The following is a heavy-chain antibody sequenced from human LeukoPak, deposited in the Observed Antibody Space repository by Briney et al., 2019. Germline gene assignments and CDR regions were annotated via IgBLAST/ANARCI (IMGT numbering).Heavy chain of an antibody. J-gene: IGHJ5*02. Sequence: GESLKISCKGSGYSFTSYWIGWVRQMPGKGLEWMGIIYPGDSDTRYSPSFQGQVTISADKSISTAYLQWSSLKASDTAMYYYARSIGSSWTYNWFDPWGQGTLVTVSS. V-gene: IGHV5-51*01. CDR2: IYPGDSDT. D-gene: IGHD6-13*01. CDR3: ARSIGSSWTYNWFDP. CDR1: GYSFTSYW.